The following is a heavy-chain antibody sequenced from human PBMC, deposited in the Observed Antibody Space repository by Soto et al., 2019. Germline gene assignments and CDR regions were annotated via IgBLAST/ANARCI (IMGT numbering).Heavy chain of an antibody. CDR1: GGTFNNYA. D-gene: IGHD3-22*01. Sequence: QVQLVQSGAEVKKPESSVRVSCKASGGTFNNYAITWVRQATGQGLEWLGGTIPMFGTTNYAEKFQGRVTITADDSTKTAYMELCSLSSEDTAIYYCTRCRIRYHSIGYYLGIDGMDVWGQGTTVIVSS. V-gene: IGHV1-69*12. CDR3: TRCRIRYHSIGYYLGIDGMDV. CDR2: TIPMFGTT. J-gene: IGHJ6*02.